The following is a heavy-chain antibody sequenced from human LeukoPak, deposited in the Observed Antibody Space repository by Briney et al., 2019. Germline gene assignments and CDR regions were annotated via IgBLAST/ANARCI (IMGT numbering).Heavy chain of an antibody. V-gene: IGHV3-23*01. Sequence: GGSLRLSCAASGFTLNKHAMSWVRQAPGEGLEWVSAIIDVGDTYYADSVKGRFTISRDNAKNSLYLQMNSLRAEDTAVYYCARGDFDYWGQGTLVTVSS. CDR2: IIDVGDT. CDR3: ARGDFDY. CDR1: GFTLNKHA. J-gene: IGHJ4*02.